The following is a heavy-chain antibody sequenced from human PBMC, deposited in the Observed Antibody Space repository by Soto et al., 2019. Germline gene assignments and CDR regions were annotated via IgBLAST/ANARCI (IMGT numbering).Heavy chain of an antibody. Sequence: PSETLSLTCTVSGGSISSSSYYWGWIRQPPGKGLEWIGSIYYSGSTYYNPSLKSRVTISVDTSKNQFSLKLSSVTAADTAVYYWARHYGGTPRPRGKSRPQRGPKDSGGRGSVVTVP. CDR2: IYYSGST. CDR1: GGSISSSSYY. D-gene: IGHD1-1*01. V-gene: IGHV4-39*01. J-gene: IGHJ4*02. CDR3: ARHYGGTPRPRGKSRPQRGPKDS.